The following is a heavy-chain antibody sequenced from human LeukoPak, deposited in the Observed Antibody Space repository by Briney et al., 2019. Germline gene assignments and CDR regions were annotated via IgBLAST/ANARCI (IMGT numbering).Heavy chain of an antibody. D-gene: IGHD3-9*01. CDR3: PKTAYDILTGYRNSGLFDY. Sequence: GGSLRLCCAASGFTFSSYAMNWVRQAPGKGLDLVSGNSGSGGGTYYADSVKGRFTISRDNSKNTLYLQMNSLRAEDTAFFFRPKTAYDILTGYRNSGLFDYWGQGTLVTVSS. V-gene: IGHV3-23*01. CDR2: NSGSGGGT. J-gene: IGHJ4*02. CDR1: GFTFSSYA.